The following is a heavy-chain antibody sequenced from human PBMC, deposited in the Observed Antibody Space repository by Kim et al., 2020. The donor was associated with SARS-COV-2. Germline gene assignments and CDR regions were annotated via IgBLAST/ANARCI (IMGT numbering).Heavy chain of an antibody. CDR2: ISCDGTRT. CDR1: GFTFSTSP. D-gene: IGHD1-26*01. V-gene: IGHV3-23*01. J-gene: IGHJ4*01. CDR3: AKGVINSGFDY. Sequence: GGSLRLSCAASGFTFSTSPMGWVRQAPGKGLEWVSRISCDGTRTYYADSVKGRVTMSSDKSRNTVYLHMDNLRVEDTAVYYCAKGVINSGFDYWGHGTQVTVAS.